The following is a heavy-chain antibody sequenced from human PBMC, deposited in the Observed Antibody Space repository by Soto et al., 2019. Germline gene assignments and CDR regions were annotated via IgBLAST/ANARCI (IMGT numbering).Heavy chain of an antibody. D-gene: IGHD3-10*01. V-gene: IGHV4-31*03. CDR3: ARQGLGELFSSWFDP. J-gene: IGHJ5*02. CDR2: IYYSGST. CDR1: GGSISSGGYY. Sequence: QVQLQESGPGLVKPSQTLSLTCTVSGGSISSGGYYWSWIRQHPGRGLEWIGYIYYSGSTYYNPSLKSRVTISVDTSENQFSLKLSSVTAADTAVYYCARQGLGELFSSWFDPWGQGTLVTVSS.